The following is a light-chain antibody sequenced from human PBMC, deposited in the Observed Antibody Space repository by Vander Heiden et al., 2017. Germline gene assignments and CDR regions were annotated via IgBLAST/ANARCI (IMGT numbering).Light chain of an antibody. CDR2: YAS. CDR3: QQSFNTPWT. V-gene: IGKV1-39*01. J-gene: IGKJ1*01. CDR1: QDINTY. Sequence: DIQMTQSPSSLSASVAYRVTITCPSSQDINTYLNWYQQKPGQTPQLLIYYASDLQNGVPQGFSGSGSGTDFTLTISSLQPEDFATYYCQQSFNTPWTFGQGTKVEMK.